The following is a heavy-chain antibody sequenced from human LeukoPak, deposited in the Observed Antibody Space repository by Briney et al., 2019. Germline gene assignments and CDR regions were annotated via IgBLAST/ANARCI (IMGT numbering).Heavy chain of an antibody. CDR1: GFTFSSYE. J-gene: IGHJ4*02. D-gene: IGHD1-26*01. Sequence: GGSLRLSCAASGFTFSSYEMNWVRQAPGKGLEWVGRIKSKTDGGTTDYAAPVKGRFTISRDDSKNTLYLQMNSLKTEDTAVYYCTTARWELLTWDYWGQGTLVTVSS. V-gene: IGHV3-15*01. CDR2: IKSKTDGGTT. CDR3: TTARWELLTWDY.